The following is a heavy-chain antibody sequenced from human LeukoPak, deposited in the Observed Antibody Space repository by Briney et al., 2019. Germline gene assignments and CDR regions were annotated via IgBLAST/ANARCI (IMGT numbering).Heavy chain of an antibody. D-gene: IGHD6-13*01. J-gene: IGHJ6*03. CDR1: GGTISSYY. Sequence: SETLSLTCTVSGGTISSYYWSWIRQPAGKGLEWIGRIYTSGSTNYNPSLKSRVTMSVDTSKNQFSLKLSSVTAADTAVYYCARDFSGSSSVGRIYYYYYYYMDVWGKGTTVTISS. CDR2: IYTSGST. CDR3: ARDFSGSSSVGRIYYYYYYYMDV. V-gene: IGHV4-4*07.